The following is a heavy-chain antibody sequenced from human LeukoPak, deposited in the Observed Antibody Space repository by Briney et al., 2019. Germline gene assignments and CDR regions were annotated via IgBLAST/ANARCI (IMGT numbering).Heavy chain of an antibody. CDR1: GYSISSGYY. CDR3: ARIPYGDYRGGSFDP. D-gene: IGHD4-17*01. Sequence: SETLSLTCAVSGYSISSGYYWGWIRQPPGKGLEWIGSIYHSGSTYYNPSLKSRVTISVDTSKNQFSLKLSSVTAAATAVYYCARIPYGDYRGGSFDPWGQGTLVTVSS. CDR2: IYHSGST. J-gene: IGHJ5*02. V-gene: IGHV4-38-2*01.